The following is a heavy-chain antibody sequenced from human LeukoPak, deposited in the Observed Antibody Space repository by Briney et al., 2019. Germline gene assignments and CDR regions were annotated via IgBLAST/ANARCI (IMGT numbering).Heavy chain of an antibody. J-gene: IGHJ4*02. CDR1: GFTFSNYA. CDR2: ISGSDGTT. CDR3: AKEIYVDARESFDY. Sequence: GGSLRLSCAASGFTFSNYAMSGVRQAPGKGLEWVSAISGSDGTTYYADSAKGRFAISRDNSKNTLYLQMTSLRAEDTAVFYCAKEIYVDARESFDYWGQGTLVTVSS. D-gene: IGHD3-16*01. V-gene: IGHV3-23*01.